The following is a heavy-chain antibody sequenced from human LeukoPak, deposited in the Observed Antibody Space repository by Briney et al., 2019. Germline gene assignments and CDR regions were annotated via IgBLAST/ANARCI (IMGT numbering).Heavy chain of an antibody. CDR2: ISAYNGNT. Sequence: ASVKVSCKASGGTFSSYAISWVRQAPGQGLEWMGWISAYNGNTNYAQKLQGRVTMTTDTSTSTAYMELRSLRSDDTAVYYCARVGYSYGYNYYYYYMDVWGKGTTVTVSS. J-gene: IGHJ6*03. CDR1: GGTFSSYA. CDR3: ARVGYSYGYNYYYYYMDV. V-gene: IGHV1-18*01. D-gene: IGHD5-18*01.